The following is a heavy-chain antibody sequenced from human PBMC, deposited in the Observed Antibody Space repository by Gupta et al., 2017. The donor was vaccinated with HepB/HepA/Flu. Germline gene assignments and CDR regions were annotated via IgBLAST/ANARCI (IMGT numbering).Heavy chain of an antibody. V-gene: IGHV3-30*18. J-gene: IGHJ6*02. CDR3: AKDGFMKDSGNFGYDNGMDV. D-gene: IGHD1-26*01. Sequence: QVQLVESGGGVVQPGRSLKISCAASGFTFDSYAMHWVRQAPGKGLEGVAVISYAGGNKYYGESVKGRFTISRDNSKNIVYLQMESLGAEDTAVYYCAKDGFMKDSGNFGYDNGMDVWGQGTTVTVSS. CDR1: GFTFDSYA. CDR2: ISYAGGNK.